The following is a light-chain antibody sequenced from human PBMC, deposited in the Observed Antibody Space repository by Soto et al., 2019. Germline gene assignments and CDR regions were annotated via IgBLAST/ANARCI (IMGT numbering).Light chain of an antibody. Sequence: DLQLTQSPSFLSASVGDRVTITCRASQGISSYLAWYQQKPGKAPKLLIYAASTLQSGVPSRFSGSGSGTEFTLTISCLQPEDFATYYCQHLDSYATFGQGTRLEIK. CDR3: QHLDSYAT. J-gene: IGKJ5*01. CDR1: QGISSY. CDR2: AAS. V-gene: IGKV1-9*01.